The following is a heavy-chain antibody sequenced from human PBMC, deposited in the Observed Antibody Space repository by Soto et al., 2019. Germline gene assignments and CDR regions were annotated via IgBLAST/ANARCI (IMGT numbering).Heavy chain of an antibody. CDR3: APDPFHFDTHSLEYYYYYGMDV. CDR2: ISAYNGNT. V-gene: IGHV1-18*01. D-gene: IGHD3-3*01. J-gene: IGHJ6*02. Sequence: GASVKVSCKASGYTFTSYGISWVRQAPGQRLEGMGWISAYNGNTNYAQKLQGRVTMTTDTSTSTAYMEPRSLRYDDTAVYHCAPDPFHFDTHSLEYYYYYGMDVWGQGHTVTVSS. CDR1: GYTFTSYG.